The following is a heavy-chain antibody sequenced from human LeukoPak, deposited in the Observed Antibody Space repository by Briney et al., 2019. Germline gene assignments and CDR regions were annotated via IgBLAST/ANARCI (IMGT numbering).Heavy chain of an antibody. CDR2: INPSGGST. V-gene: IGHV1-46*01. Sequence: ASVKVSCKASGYTFTSYYMHWVRQAPGQGLEWMGIINPSGGSTSYAQKFQGRVTMTRDTSTSTVYMGLSSLRSEDTAVYYCARDGGYCSGDSCSTYYYYGMDVWGKGTTVTVSS. J-gene: IGHJ6*04. D-gene: IGHD2-15*01. CDR3: ARDGGYCSGDSCSTYYYYGMDV. CDR1: GYTFTSYY.